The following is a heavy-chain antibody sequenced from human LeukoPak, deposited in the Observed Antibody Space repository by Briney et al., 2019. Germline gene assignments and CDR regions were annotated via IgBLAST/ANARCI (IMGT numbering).Heavy chain of an antibody. D-gene: IGHD2/OR15-2a*01. Sequence: VWVSIINPDGSTTRYADFVEGRFTISRDNARNTLYLEMNSLRVEDTAVYFCARDISRTMDVWGQGTTVTV. J-gene: IGHJ6*02. CDR3: ARDISRTMDV. V-gene: IGHV3-74*01. CDR2: INPDGSTT.